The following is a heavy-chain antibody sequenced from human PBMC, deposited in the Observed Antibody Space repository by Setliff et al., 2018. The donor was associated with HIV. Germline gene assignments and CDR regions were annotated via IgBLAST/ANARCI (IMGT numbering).Heavy chain of an antibody. J-gene: IGHJ4*02. Sequence: SETLSLTCTVSGGSIRSTSYYWGWIRQPPGKGLEWIGCIYYSGSTYYNPSLKSRVSISVDTSKNQFSLKLSSVTAADTAVYYCARHPPYCSGGSCYRGRGYYFDYWGQGTLVTVSS. CDR2: IYYSGST. CDR1: GGSIRSTSYY. D-gene: IGHD2-15*01. V-gene: IGHV4-39*01. CDR3: ARHPPYCSGGSCYRGRGYYFDY.